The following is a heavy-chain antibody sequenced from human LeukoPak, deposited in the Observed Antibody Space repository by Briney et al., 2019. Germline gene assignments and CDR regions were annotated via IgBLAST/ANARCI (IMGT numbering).Heavy chain of an antibody. D-gene: IGHD6-13*01. J-gene: IGHJ6*03. CDR1: GGSISSGSYY. Sequence: PSQTLSLTCTVSGGSISSGSYYWSWIRQPAGKGLEWIGRIYTSGSTNYNPSLKSRVTISVDTSKNQFSLKLSSVTAADTAVYYCASGPYSSSSVRHYYYYYYMDVWGKGTTVTVSS. V-gene: IGHV4-61*02. CDR3: ASGPYSSSSVRHYYYYYYMDV. CDR2: IYTSGST.